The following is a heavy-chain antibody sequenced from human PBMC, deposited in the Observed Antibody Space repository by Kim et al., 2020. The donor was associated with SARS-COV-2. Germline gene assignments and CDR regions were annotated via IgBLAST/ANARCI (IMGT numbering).Heavy chain of an antibody. CDR1: GGSFSGYY. V-gene: IGHV4-34*01. CDR3: ARGLKIAARSYYYYYYMDV. CDR2: INHSGST. D-gene: IGHD6-6*01. J-gene: IGHJ6*03. Sequence: SETLSLTCAVYGGSFSGYYWSWIHQPPGKGLEWIGEINHSGSTNYNPSLKSRVTISVDTSKNQFSLKLSSVTAADTAVYYCARGLKIAARSYYYYYYMDVWGKGTTVTVSS.